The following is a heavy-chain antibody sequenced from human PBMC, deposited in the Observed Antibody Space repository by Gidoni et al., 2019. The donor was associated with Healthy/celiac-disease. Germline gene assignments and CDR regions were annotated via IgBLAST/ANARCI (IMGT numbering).Heavy chain of an antibody. CDR2: ISGSGGST. D-gene: IGHD6-19*01. V-gene: IGHV3-23*01. J-gene: IGHJ4*02. CDR1: GFTFSRYA. Sequence: EVPLLESGGGLVQPGGSLRLSCAASGFTFSRYAMSWVRQAPGKGREWVSAISGSGGSTYYADSVKGRFTISRENSKNTLYLQMNSLRAEDTAVYYCAKLYSSGWYDYWGQGTLVTVSS. CDR3: AKLYSSGWYDY.